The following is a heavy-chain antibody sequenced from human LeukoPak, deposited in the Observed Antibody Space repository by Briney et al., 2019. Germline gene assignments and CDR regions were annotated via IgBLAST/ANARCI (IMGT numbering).Heavy chain of an antibody. CDR2: IYYSGST. Sequence: PSETLLLTCTVSGGSISSGDYYWSWIRQPPGKGLEWMGYIYYSGSTYYNPSLKSRVTISVDTSKNQFSLKLSSVTAADTAVYYCARQRGCSSTSCYGDFDYWGQGTLVTVSS. J-gene: IGHJ4*02. CDR3: ARQRGCSSTSCYGDFDY. D-gene: IGHD2-2*01. V-gene: IGHV4-30-4*08. CDR1: GGSISSGDYY.